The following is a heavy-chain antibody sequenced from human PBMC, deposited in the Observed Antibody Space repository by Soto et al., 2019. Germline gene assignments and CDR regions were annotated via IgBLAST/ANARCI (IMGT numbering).Heavy chain of an antibody. CDR2: IYYSGST. CDR3: ARTPPGYSSSWYGGWFDP. V-gene: IGHV4-39*01. J-gene: IGHJ5*02. D-gene: IGHD6-13*01. Sequence: QLQLQESGPGLVKPSETLSLTCTVSGGSISSSSYYWGWIRQPPGKGLEWIGSIYYSGSTNYNPSLKSRVTISVDTSKNQFSLKLSSVTAADTAVYYCARTPPGYSSSWYGGWFDPWGQGTLVTVSS. CDR1: GGSISSSSYY.